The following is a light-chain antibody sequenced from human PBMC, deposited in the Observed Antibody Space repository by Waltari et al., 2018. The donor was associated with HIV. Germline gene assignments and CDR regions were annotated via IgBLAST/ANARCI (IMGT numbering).Light chain of an antibody. J-gene: IGLJ3*02. CDR2: DVS. Sequence: QSALTQPRSVSGSPGQSVSISCTGTSSDVGAYDYVSWYQQHPGKAPQLMMFDVSKRPSGVPDRFSGSKSDNTASLTISGLQAEDEADYYCCSYAGSDTFVLFGGGTKLTIL. CDR1: SSDVGAYDY. V-gene: IGLV2-11*01. CDR3: CSYAGSDTFVL.